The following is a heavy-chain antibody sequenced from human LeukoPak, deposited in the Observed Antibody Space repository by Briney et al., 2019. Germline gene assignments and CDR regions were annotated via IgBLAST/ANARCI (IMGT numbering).Heavy chain of an antibody. V-gene: IGHV4-34*01. CDR2: INHSGSN. D-gene: IGHD3-3*01. J-gene: IGHJ4*02. Sequence: PSETLSLTCAVYGGSFSGYYWSWIRHPPGKGLEWIGEINHSGSNNYNPSLKSRVTISVDTSKNQFSLKLSSVTAADTAVYYCASLEWLPYYFDYWGQGTLVTVSS. CDR3: ASLEWLPYYFDY. CDR1: GGSFSGYY.